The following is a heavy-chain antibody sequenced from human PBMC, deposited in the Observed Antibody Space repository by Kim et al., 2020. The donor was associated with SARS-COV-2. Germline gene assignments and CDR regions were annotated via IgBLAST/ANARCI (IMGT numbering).Heavy chain of an antibody. Sequence: GESLMISCKGSGYSFTSYWIGWVRQMPGKGLEWMGIIYPGDSDTRYSPSFQGQVTISADKSISTAYLQWSSLKASDTAMYYCARHTYYYGSGSYYTGGMDVWGQGTTVTVSS. CDR3: ARHTYYYGSGSYYTGGMDV. CDR2: IYPGDSDT. J-gene: IGHJ6*02. D-gene: IGHD3-10*01. V-gene: IGHV5-51*01. CDR1: GYSFTSYW.